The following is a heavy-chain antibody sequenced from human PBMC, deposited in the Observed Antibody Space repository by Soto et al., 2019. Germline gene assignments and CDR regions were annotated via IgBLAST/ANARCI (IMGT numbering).Heavy chain of an antibody. J-gene: IGHJ5*02. V-gene: IGHV4-30-4*01. CDR1: GGSISSGDYY. Sequence: KPSETLSLTCTVSGGSISSGDYYWSWIRQPPGKGLEWIGYIYYSGSTYYNPSLKSRVTISVDTSKNQFSLKLSSVTAADTAVYYCARAKADYDFWSGHYTWWFDPWGQGTLVTVSS. CDR3: ARAKADYDFWSGHYTWWFDP. CDR2: IYYSGST. D-gene: IGHD3-3*01.